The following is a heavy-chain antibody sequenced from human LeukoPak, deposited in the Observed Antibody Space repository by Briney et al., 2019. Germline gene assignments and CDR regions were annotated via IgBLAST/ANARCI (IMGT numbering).Heavy chain of an antibody. J-gene: IGHJ4*02. D-gene: IGHD4-17*01. Sequence: SETLSLTCTVSGGSISSGGYYWSWIRQHPGKGLEWIGYIYYSGSTYYNPSLKSRVTISVDRSKNQFSLKLSSVTAADTAVYYCASGMTTVTTGFDYWGQGTLVTVSS. CDR1: GGSISSGGYY. CDR2: IYYSGST. V-gene: IGHV4-31*03. CDR3: ASGMTTVTTGFDY.